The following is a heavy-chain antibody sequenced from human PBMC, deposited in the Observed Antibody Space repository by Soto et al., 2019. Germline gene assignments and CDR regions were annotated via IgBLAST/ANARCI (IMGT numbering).Heavy chain of an antibody. Sequence: SETLSLTCAVSGYSISSGYYWSWIRQPPGKGLEWIGEINHSGSTNYNPSLKSRVTISVDTSKNQFSLKLSSVTAADTAVYYCARAYYYGSGSYYRLRSFDYWGQGTLVTVSS. V-gene: IGHV4-34*01. D-gene: IGHD3-10*01. CDR1: GYSISSGYY. J-gene: IGHJ4*02. CDR3: ARAYYYGSGSYYRLRSFDY. CDR2: INHSGST.